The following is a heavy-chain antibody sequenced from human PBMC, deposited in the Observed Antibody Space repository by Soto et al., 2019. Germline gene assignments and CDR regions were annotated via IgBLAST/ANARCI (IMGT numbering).Heavy chain of an antibody. CDR3: AAVPNYYDFWSGYYGPEYFDY. D-gene: IGHD3-3*01. CDR1: GFTFTSSA. V-gene: IGHV1-58*01. J-gene: IGHJ4*02. Sequence: ASVKVSCKASGFTFTSSAVQWVRQARGQRLEWIGWIVVGSGNTNYAQKFQERVTITRDMSTSTAYMELSSLRYEDTAVYYCAAVPNYYDFWSGYYGPEYFDYWGQGTLVTVSS. CDR2: IVVGSGNT.